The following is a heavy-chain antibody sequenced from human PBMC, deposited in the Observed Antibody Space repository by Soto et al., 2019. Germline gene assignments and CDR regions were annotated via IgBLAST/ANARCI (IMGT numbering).Heavy chain of an antibody. D-gene: IGHD3-22*01. J-gene: IGHJ4*02. V-gene: IGHV4-30-4*01. CDR3: AREGGQYYYDSSGSYYFDY. Sequence: PSETLSLTCTVSGGSISSGDCYWSWIRQPPGKGLEWIGYIYYSGSTYYNPSLKSRVTISVDTSKNQFSLKLSSVTAADTAVYYCAREGGQYYYDSSGSYYFDYWGQGTLVTVSS. CDR1: GGSISSGDCY. CDR2: IYYSGST.